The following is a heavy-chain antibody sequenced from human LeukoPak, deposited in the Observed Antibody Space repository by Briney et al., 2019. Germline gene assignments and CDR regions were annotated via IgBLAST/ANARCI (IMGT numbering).Heavy chain of an antibody. Sequence: SVKVSCXASGFTFSSSAIQWVRQVRGQRLEWIGWIVVGSGNTSYAQKFQDRVTITKDMSTMTAYMELSSLRSEDTALYYCAAVFFSSTVPYFDHWAQGTLVTVSS. CDR2: IVVGSGNT. V-gene: IGHV1-58*02. D-gene: IGHD2-2*01. CDR3: AAVFFSSTVPYFDH. CDR1: GFTFSSSA. J-gene: IGHJ4*02.